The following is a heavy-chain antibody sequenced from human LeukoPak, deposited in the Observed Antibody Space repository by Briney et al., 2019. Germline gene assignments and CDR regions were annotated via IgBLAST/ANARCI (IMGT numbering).Heavy chain of an antibody. Sequence: GGSLRLSCVASGFTFRSYEMNWVRQAPGKGLEWVSYISSSGGGTIYYADSVKGRFTISRDNAKNSLYLQMNSLRAEDTAVYYCARDTYYFDYWGQGTLVTVSS. V-gene: IGHV3-48*03. CDR3: ARDTYYFDY. D-gene: IGHD3-16*01. J-gene: IGHJ4*02. CDR1: GFTFRSYE. CDR2: ISSSGGGTI.